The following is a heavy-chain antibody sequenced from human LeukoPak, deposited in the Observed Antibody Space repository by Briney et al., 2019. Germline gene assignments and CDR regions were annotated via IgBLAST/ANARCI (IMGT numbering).Heavy chain of an antibody. CDR2: IYYSGST. Sequence: SQTLSLTCTVSGGSISGSSYFWGWIRQPPGKGLEWIGSIYYSGSTSYNPSLKSRVTISVDTSKNQFSLKLSSVTAADTAVYYCARHTIAAAGDYYFDYWGQGTLVAVSS. J-gene: IGHJ4*02. CDR1: GGSISGSSYF. V-gene: IGHV4-39*01. D-gene: IGHD6-13*01. CDR3: ARHTIAAAGDYYFDY.